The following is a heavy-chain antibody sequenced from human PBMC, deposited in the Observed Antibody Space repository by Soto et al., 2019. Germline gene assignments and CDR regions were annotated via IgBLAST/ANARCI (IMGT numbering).Heavy chain of an antibody. V-gene: IGHV3-23*01. J-gene: IGHJ3*01. CDR1: GFTFSSYA. Sequence: EVQLLESGGNLVQPGGSLRLSCAASGFTFSSYAMSWVRQAPGKGLEWVSAISGSGGSTYYANSVKGRFTISRDNSKNKLYLQMNSRRAEDTAVYYCSKDCLYQLPRGDGGAFDVLGQGTMVTVSS. CDR3: SKDCLYQLPRGDGGAFDV. D-gene: IGHD2-2*01. CDR2: ISGSGGST.